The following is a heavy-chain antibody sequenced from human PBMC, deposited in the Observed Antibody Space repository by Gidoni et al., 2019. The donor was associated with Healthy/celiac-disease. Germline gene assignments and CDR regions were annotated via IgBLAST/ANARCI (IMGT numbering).Heavy chain of an antibody. CDR2: IYSGGST. Sequence: EVQLVETGGGLIQPGGSLRLSCAASGFTVSSNYMRWVRQAPGKGLEWVSVIYSGGSTYYADSVKGRFTISRDNSKNTLYLQMNSLRAEDTAVYYCARESLTYCSSTSCRRGAFDYWGQGTLVTVSS. D-gene: IGHD2-2*01. V-gene: IGHV3-53*02. J-gene: IGHJ4*02. CDR3: ARESLTYCSSTSCRRGAFDY. CDR1: GFTVSSNY.